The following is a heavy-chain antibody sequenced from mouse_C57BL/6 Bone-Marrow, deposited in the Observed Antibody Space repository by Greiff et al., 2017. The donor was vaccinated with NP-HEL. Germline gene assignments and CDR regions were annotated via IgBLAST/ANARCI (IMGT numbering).Heavy chain of an antibody. J-gene: IGHJ3*01. D-gene: IGHD6-1*01. CDR1: GYSFTDYY. Sequence: EVQLQQSGPELVQPGASVKISCKASGYSFTDYYMNWVKQSTGKSLEWIGVINPNYGTTSYNQKFKGKATLTVDQSSSTAYMQLNSLTSEDSAVYYCSPGLAWFAYWGQGTLVTVSA. CDR3: SPGLAWFAY. CDR2: INPNYGTT. V-gene: IGHV1-39*01.